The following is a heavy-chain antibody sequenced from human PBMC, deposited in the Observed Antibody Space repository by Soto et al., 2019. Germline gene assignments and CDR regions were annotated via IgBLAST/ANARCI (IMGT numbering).Heavy chain of an antibody. CDR3: ARGGGRGYSSPSGYFDY. Sequence: QVQLVESGGGVVQPGQSLRLSCVASRFTFSDYAIHWVRQAPGKGLAWVAVISFDGSGKFYAESGKGRFTISRDNSKNTLYLQMNSLTTEDTAVYYCARGGGRGYSSPSGYFDYWGQGTLVTVSS. V-gene: IGHV3-30*01. CDR1: RFTFSDYA. J-gene: IGHJ4*02. CDR2: ISFDGSGK. D-gene: IGHD6-6*01.